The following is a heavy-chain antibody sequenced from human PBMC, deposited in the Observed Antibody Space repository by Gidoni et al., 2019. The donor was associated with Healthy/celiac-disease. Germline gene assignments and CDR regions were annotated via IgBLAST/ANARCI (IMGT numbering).Heavy chain of an antibody. D-gene: IGHD3-10*01. CDR3: ARDRGYYYGSQTNWFDP. J-gene: IGHJ5*02. CDR2: INSDGSST. Sequence: EVQLVESGGGVVQPGGSLRLSCAAAGFSFRSYWMHWVRQAPGKGLGWVSLINSDGSSTSYAVSVKVRFTISRDNAKNTLYLQRNSLRAEYTAVYYCARDRGYYYGSQTNWFDPWGQGTLVTVSS. V-gene: IGHV3-74*01. CDR1: GFSFRSYW.